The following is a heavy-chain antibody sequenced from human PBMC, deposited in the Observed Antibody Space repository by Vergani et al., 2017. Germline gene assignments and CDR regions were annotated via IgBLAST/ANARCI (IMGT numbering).Heavy chain of an antibody. V-gene: IGHV4-30-4*08. Sequence: QVQLQESGPGLVKPSQTLSLTCTVSGGSISSGDYYWSWLRQPPGKGLEWIGYIYYSGSTYYNPSLKSRVTISVDTSKNQFSLKLSSVTAADTAVYYCAREGRGYRAAAGLYYYYGMDVWGQGTTVTVSS. J-gene: IGHJ6*02. CDR2: IYYSGST. D-gene: IGHD6-13*01. CDR3: AREGRGYRAAAGLYYYYGMDV. CDR1: GGSISSGDYY.